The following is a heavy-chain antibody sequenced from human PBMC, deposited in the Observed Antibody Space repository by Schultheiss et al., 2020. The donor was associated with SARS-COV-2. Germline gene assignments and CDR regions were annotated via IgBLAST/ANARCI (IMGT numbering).Heavy chain of an antibody. V-gene: IGHV1-8*01. CDR2: MNPNSGNT. D-gene: IGHD2-2*01. J-gene: IGHJ5*02. CDR3: ARWGYCSSTSCSAGFDP. CDR1: GYTFTSYD. Sequence: ASVKVSCKASGYTFTSYDINWVRQATGQGLEWMGWMNPNSGNTGYAQKFQGRVTMTRNTSISTAYMELSSLRSEDTAVYYCARWGYCSSTSCSAGFDPWGQGTLVTVSS.